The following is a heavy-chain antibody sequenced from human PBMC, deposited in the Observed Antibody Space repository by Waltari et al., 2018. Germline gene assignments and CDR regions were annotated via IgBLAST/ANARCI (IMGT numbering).Heavy chain of an antibody. Sequence: QVQLQESGPGLVKPSQTLSLTCTVSGGSISSGSYYWSWIRQPAGQGLEWIGRIYTSGSTNYNPSLKSRVTISVDTSKNQFSLKLSSVTAADTAVYYCARGRWGWTMVRGVIIFFDYWGQGTLVTVSS. D-gene: IGHD3-10*01. CDR1: GGSISSGSYY. CDR2: IYTSGST. CDR3: ARGRWGWTMVRGVIIFFDY. J-gene: IGHJ4*02. V-gene: IGHV4-61*02.